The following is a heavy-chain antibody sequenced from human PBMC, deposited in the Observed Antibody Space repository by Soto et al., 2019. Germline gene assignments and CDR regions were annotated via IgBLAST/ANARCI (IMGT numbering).Heavy chain of an antibody. CDR3: ARERAYMVRGVIYPDAFDI. CDR1: GYSIGSLYY. CDR2: IYHSGST. V-gene: IGHV4-38-2*02. Sequence: SDTLSLTCAVSGYSIGSLYYWGWIRHTPGKGLEWIGSIYHSGSTYYNPSLKSRVTISVDTSKNQFSLKLSSVTAADTAVYYCARERAYMVRGVIYPDAFDIWGQGTMVT. J-gene: IGHJ3*02. D-gene: IGHD3-10*01.